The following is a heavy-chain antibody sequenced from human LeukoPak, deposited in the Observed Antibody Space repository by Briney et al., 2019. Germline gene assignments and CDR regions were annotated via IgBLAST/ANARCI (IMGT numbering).Heavy chain of an antibody. J-gene: IGHJ4*02. CDR1: GFTFSNYW. D-gene: IGHD2-2*01. CDR3: ARVSSSISCFGLDY. CDR2: IKQDGSEQ. Sequence: GGSLRLSCAASGFTFSNYWMTLVRQAPGKGLEWVANIKQDGSEQYYVDSVKGRFTISRDNAKNSLYLQMNNLRAEDTAVYYCARVSSSISCFGLDYWGQGILVTVSS. V-gene: IGHV3-7*01.